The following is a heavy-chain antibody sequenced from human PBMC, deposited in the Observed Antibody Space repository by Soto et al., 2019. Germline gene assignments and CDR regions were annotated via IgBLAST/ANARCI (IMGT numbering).Heavy chain of an antibody. CDR2: IYWDDDT. CDR1: GFSLSTNGVG. V-gene: IGHV2-5*02. CDR3: ARRDYYSSGSLPFDY. J-gene: IGHJ4*02. D-gene: IGHD3-10*01. Sequence: QITLKESGPPLVKPTQTLTLTCTVSGFSLSTNGVGVGWIRQPPGKALEWLALIYWDDDTRYRPSLRSRLTITKDTSKNQVVLTMTNMDPVDTATYYCARRDYYSSGSLPFDYWGQGTLVTVSS.